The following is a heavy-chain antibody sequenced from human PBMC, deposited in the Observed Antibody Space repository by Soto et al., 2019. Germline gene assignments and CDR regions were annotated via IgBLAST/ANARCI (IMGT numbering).Heavy chain of an antibody. V-gene: IGHV3-33*01. CDR3: ARDTGGMDV. Sequence: PGGSLRLSCAASGFTFSSYGMHWVRQAPGKGLEWVAVIWYDGSNKYYADSVKGRFTISRDNSKNTLYLKMNSLRAVDTAVYYCARDTGGMDVWGQGTTVTVSS. D-gene: IGHD4-17*01. CDR2: IWYDGSNK. J-gene: IGHJ6*02. CDR1: GFTFSSYG.